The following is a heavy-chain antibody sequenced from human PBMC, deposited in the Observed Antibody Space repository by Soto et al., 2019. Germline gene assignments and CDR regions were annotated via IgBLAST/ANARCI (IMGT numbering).Heavy chain of an antibody. CDR1: GFTFSSYG. J-gene: IGHJ6*02. CDR2: IRYDGSNK. Sequence: GGSLRLSCAASGFTFSSYGMHWVRQAPGKGLEWVAVIRYDGSNKYYADSVKGRFTISRDNSKNTLYLQMNSLRAEDTAVYYCARDPPRHLRLRDYYYYYGMDVWGQGTTVTVSS. D-gene: IGHD3-16*01. V-gene: IGHV3-33*01. CDR3: ARDPPRHLRLRDYYYYYGMDV.